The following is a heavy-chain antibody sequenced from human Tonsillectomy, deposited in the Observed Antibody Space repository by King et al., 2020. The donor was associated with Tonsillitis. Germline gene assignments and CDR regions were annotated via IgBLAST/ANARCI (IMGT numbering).Heavy chain of an antibody. CDR3: AKSYNYYGSGSYKYYYYYYMDV. D-gene: IGHD3-10*01. J-gene: IGHJ6*03. Sequence: VQLVESGGGLVQPGGSLRLSCAASGFTFSSYAMSWVRQAPGKGLEWVSAISGSGGSTYYADSVKGRFTISRDTSKNTLYLQMNSLRAEDTAVYYCAKSYNYYGSGSYKYYYYYYMDVWGKGTTVTVSS. V-gene: IGHV3-23*04. CDR1: GFTFSSYA. CDR2: ISGSGGST.